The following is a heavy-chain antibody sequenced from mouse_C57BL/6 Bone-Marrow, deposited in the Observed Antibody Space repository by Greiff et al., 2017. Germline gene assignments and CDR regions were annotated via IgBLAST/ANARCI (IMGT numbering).Heavy chain of an antibody. V-gene: IGHV5-4*01. J-gene: IGHJ2*01. CDR1: GFTFSSYA. CDR2: ISDGGSYT. Sequence: EVQVVESGGGLVKPGGSLKLSCAASGFTFSSYAMSWVRQTPEKRLEWVATISDGGSYTYYPDNVKGRFTISRDNAKNNLYLQMSHLKSEDTAMYYCARDGYSNLFDYWGQGTTLTVSS. D-gene: IGHD2-5*01. CDR3: ARDGYSNLFDY.